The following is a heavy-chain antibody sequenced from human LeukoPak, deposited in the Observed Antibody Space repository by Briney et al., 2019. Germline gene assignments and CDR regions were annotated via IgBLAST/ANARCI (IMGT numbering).Heavy chain of an antibody. Sequence: ASVKVSCKASGYTLTIFDINWVRQAPGQGLEWVGWMNPNSGGTNSSQKFQDRVTLTRDTSISTAYMELSSLTSDDTAVYYCARAYGSGSSYHPDYWGQGTLVTVSS. V-gene: IGHV1-2*02. CDR1: GYTLTIFD. CDR3: ARAYGSGSSYHPDY. CDR2: MNPNSGGT. J-gene: IGHJ4*02. D-gene: IGHD3-10*01.